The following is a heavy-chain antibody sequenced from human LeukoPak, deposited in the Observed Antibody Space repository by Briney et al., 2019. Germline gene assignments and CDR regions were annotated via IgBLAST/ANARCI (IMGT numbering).Heavy chain of an antibody. CDR1: GYRFTSYW. D-gene: IGHD3-22*01. CDR2: IYPGDSDT. V-gene: IGHV5-51*01. J-gene: IGHJ3*02. Sequence: GESLEISCKGSGYRFTSYWIGWVRQMPGKGLEWMGIIYPGDSDTRYSPSFQGQVTISADKSISTAYLQWSSLKASDTAMYYCARLDTYYYDSSGYGAFDIWGQGTTVTVSS. CDR3: ARLDTYYYDSSGYGAFDI.